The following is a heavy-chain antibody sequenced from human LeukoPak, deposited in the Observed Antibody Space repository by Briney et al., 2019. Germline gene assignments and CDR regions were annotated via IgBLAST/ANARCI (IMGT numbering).Heavy chain of an antibody. J-gene: IGHJ6*03. CDR3: ARHFTPLEWLSRYYYYFYYMDV. CDR2: IYYSGST. V-gene: IGHV4-39*01. D-gene: IGHD3-3*01. CDR1: GVSISGSSYY. Sequence: SETLSLTCTVSGVSISGSSYYWGWLRQPPGKGLEWFVSIYYSGSTYYNPSLKSRVTMSIDTSNNQFSLKLTSVTAADSGVYYCARHFTPLEWLSRYYYYFYYMDVWGEGTTVTVSS.